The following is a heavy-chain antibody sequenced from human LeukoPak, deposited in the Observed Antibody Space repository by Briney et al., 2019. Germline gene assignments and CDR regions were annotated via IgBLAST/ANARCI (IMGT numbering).Heavy chain of an antibody. V-gene: IGHV4-59*01. D-gene: IGHD1-14*01. CDR1: GGSISSYY. Sequence: SETLSLTCTVSGGSISSYYWSRIRQPPGKGLEWIGYFYYSGSTNYNPSLKSRATISVDKSKNQFSLKLSSVTAADTAVYYCARAASTGYYYDYMDVWGKGTTVTVSS. CDR3: ARAASTGYYYDYMDV. J-gene: IGHJ6*03. CDR2: FYYSGST.